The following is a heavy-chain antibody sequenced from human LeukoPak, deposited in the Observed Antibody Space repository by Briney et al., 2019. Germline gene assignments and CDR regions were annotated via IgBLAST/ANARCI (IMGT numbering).Heavy chain of an antibody. V-gene: IGHV3-66*01. Sequence: GGSLRLSCAASGFTVSSNYMSWVRQAPGKGLEWVSVIYSGGSTCYADSVKGRFTISRDNSKNTLYLQMNSLRAEDTAVYYCAKDPSYSGYDRFDYWGQGTLVTVSS. CDR2: IYSGGST. CDR3: AKDPSYSGYDRFDY. D-gene: IGHD5-12*01. J-gene: IGHJ4*02. CDR1: GFTVSSNY.